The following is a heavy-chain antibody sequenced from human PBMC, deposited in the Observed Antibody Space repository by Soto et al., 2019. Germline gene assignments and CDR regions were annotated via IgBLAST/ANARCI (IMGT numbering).Heavy chain of an antibody. V-gene: IGHV3-11*01. J-gene: IGHJ6*02. CDR1: GFTFSDYY. Sequence: GGSLRLSCAASGFTFSDYYMSWIRQAPGKGLEWVSYISSSGSTIYYADSVKGRFTISRDNAKNSLYLQMNSLRAEDTAVYYCARRDHVEGYCSSTSCYGLRSYYYGMDVWGQGTTVTVSS. D-gene: IGHD2-2*01. CDR2: ISSSGSTI. CDR3: ARRDHVEGYCSSTSCYGLRSYYYGMDV.